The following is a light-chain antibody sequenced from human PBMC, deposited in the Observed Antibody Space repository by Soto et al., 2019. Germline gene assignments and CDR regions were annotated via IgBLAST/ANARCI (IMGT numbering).Light chain of an antibody. CDR3: QQYNNWPPIT. V-gene: IGKV3-15*01. CDR1: QSVSSN. CDR2: GAS. Sequence: EIVITQSPATLSMSPGERATLSCRASQSVSSNLAWYQQKPGQAPRLLIYGASTRANGIPASFSSGGSWTELILTISSLQSEDFAVYDCQQYNNWPPITFGQGTRLEIK. J-gene: IGKJ5*01.